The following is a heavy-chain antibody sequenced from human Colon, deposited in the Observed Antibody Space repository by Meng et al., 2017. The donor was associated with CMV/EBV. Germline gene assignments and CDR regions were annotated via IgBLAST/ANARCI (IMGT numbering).Heavy chain of an antibody. Sequence: GESLKISCAASGFTLSGYSMHWVRQAPGKGLEWVSSISGTSTYIYYADSVKGRFTISRDNAKSSLFLQMNSLRAEDTAVYYCARGYSSSWSHEYFFDYWGRGTLVTVSS. J-gene: IGHJ4*02. CDR3: ARGYSSSWSHEYFFDY. CDR1: GFTLSGYS. CDR2: ISGTSTYI. V-gene: IGHV3-21*01. D-gene: IGHD6-13*01.